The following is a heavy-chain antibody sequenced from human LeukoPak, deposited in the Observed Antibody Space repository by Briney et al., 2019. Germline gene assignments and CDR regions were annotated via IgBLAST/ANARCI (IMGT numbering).Heavy chain of an antibody. J-gene: IGHJ2*01. D-gene: IGHD6-13*01. CDR2: VYYSGST. CDR1: GGSVNSYY. CDR3: ARTYGSSGLGYFDL. V-gene: IGHV4-59*02. Sequence: SETLSLTCTVSGGSVNSYYWSWIRQPPGNGLEWIGCVYYSGSTNYNPSLKSRVTISVDTSKNQFSLNLTSVTAADTAVYYCARTYGSSGLGYFDLWGRGTLVTVSS.